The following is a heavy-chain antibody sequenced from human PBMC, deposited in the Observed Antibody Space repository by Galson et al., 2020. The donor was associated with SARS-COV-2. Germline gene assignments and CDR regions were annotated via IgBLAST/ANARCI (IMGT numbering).Heavy chain of an antibody. CDR2: IYWNDDK. D-gene: IGHD4-17*01. J-gene: IGHJ4*02. CDR1: GFSLSTSGVG. V-gene: IGHV2-5*01. Sequence: SGPTLVKPTQTLTLTCTFSGFSLSTSGVGVGWIRQPPGKALEWLALIYWNDDKRYSPSLKSRLTITKDTSKNQVVLTMTNMDPVDTATYYCAHIKYGDYVGGMVYYFDYWGQGTLVTVSS. CDR3: AHIKYGDYVGGMVYYFDY.